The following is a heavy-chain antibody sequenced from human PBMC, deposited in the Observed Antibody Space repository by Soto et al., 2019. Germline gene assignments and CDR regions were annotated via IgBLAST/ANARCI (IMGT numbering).Heavy chain of an antibody. V-gene: IGHV3-33*01. CDR2: IWYDGSNK. Sequence: PGGSLRLSCAASGFTFSSYGMHWVRQAPGKGLEWVAVIWYDGSNKYYADSVKGRFTISRDNSKNTLYLQMNSLRAEDTAVYYCARESRAVVVVAATTKPYYYYYGMDVWGQGTRVTVSS. D-gene: IGHD2-15*01. CDR1: GFTFSSYG. CDR3: ARESRAVVVVAATTKPYYYYYGMDV. J-gene: IGHJ6*02.